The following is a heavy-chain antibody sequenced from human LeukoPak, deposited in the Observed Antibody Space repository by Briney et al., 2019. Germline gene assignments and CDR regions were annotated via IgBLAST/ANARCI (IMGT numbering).Heavy chain of an antibody. CDR1: GYTFTSYG. CDR2: ISAYNGNT. CDR3: ARDPPRRYASSNPFDY. V-gene: IGHV1-18*01. Sequence: GASVKVSCKASGYTFTSYGISWVRQAPGQGLEWMGWISAYNGNTNYAQKLQGRVTMTTDTSTSTAYMELRSLRSDDTAVYYCARDPPRRYASSNPFDYSGQGTLVTVCS. D-gene: IGHD3-9*01. J-gene: IGHJ4*02.